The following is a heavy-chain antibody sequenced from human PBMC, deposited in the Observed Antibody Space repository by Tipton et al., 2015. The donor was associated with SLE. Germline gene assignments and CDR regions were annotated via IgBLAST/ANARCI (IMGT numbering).Heavy chain of an antibody. V-gene: IGHV4-59*01. Sequence: LRLSCTASGGSITSYYWSWIRQPPGKGLEWIGYIYYSGSTNYNPSLKSRVTISVDTSKNQFSLKLSSVTTADTAVYYCARDPRGYSSGWYAFDIWGQGTMVTVSS. CDR1: GGSITSYY. D-gene: IGHD6-19*01. CDR2: IYYSGST. J-gene: IGHJ3*02. CDR3: ARDPRGYSSGWYAFDI.